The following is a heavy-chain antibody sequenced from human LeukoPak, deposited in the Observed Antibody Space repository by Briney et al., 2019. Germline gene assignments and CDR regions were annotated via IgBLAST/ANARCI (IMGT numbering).Heavy chain of an antibody. CDR3: ARHDGVFADSCYDY. D-gene: IGHD2-15*01. CDR1: GFTFSSYW. V-gene: IGHV3-7*01. CDR2: IKQDGSEK. J-gene: IGHJ4*02. Sequence: GGSLRLSCAASGFTFSSYWMSWVRQAPGKGLEWVANIKQDGSEKYYVDSVKGRFTISRDNAKNSLYLQMNSLRAEDTAVYYCARHDGVFADSCYDYWGQGPLVTVSS.